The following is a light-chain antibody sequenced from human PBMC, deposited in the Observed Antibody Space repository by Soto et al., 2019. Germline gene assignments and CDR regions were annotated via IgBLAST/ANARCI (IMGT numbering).Light chain of an antibody. V-gene: IGLV1-51*01. CDR3: GSWDSSLSAYV. J-gene: IGLJ1*01. Sequence: VSAAPGQRVTISCSGSSSNIGGNSVSWYQQLPGTAPKLLIYDDDKRPSGIPDRFSGSKSGTSATLGITGFQTGDEADYYCGSWDSSLSAYVFGTGTK. CDR2: DDD. CDR1: SSNIGGNS.